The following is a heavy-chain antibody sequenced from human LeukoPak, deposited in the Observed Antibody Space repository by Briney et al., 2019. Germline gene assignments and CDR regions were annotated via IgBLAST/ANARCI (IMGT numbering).Heavy chain of an antibody. Sequence: TSETLSLTCTVSGGSISSYYWGWIRQPPGKGLEWIGSIYYSGSTYYNPSLKSRVTISVDTSKNQFSLKLSSVTAADTAVYYCARGRLGAFDIWGQGTMVTVSS. CDR2: IYYSGST. CDR1: GGSISSYY. J-gene: IGHJ3*02. CDR3: ARGRLGAFDI. D-gene: IGHD5/OR15-5a*01. V-gene: IGHV4-39*07.